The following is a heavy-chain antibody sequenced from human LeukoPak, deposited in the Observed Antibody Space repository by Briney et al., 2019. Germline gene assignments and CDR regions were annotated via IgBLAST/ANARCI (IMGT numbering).Heavy chain of an antibody. Sequence: KPGGSLTLSCSASGFTFCSCSMKWVRQAPGMGLEWFSSISSSSSYIYYADSVKGRFTISRDDAKNSMYLQMNSLRAEDTAVYYCARGGFDWLLFNYYYYMDDWGKGTTVTISS. CDR1: GFTFCSCS. D-gene: IGHD3-9*01. J-gene: IGHJ6*03. V-gene: IGHV3-21*01. CDR2: ISSSSSYI. CDR3: ARGGFDWLLFNYYYYMDD.